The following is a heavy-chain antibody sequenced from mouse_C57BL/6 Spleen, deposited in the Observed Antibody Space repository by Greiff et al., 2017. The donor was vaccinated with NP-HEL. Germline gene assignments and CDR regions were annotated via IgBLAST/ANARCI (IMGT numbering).Heavy chain of an antibody. Sequence: QVQLKQSGPELVKPGASVKISCKASGYAFSSSWMNWVKQRPGKGLEWIGRIYPGDGDTNYNGKFKGKATLTADKSSSTAYMQLSSLAFEDSAVYFCARGGKGIYYSNYDWYFDVWGTGTTVTVSS. J-gene: IGHJ1*03. CDR1: GYAFSSSW. D-gene: IGHD2-5*01. V-gene: IGHV1-82*01. CDR3: ARGGKGIYYSNYDWYFDV. CDR2: IYPGDGDT.